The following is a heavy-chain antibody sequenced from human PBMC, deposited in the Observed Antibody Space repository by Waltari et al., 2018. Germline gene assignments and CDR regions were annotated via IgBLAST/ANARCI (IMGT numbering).Heavy chain of an antibody. CDR1: GGSISSGGYY. D-gene: IGHD3-3*01. Sequence: QVQLQESGPGLVKPSQTLSLTCIVSGGSISSGGYYWRWIRQHPGKGLEWIGYIYYSGSTYYNPSLKSRVTISVDTSKNQFSLKLSSVTAADTAVYYCARFKYDFWSGHLDYWGQGTLVTVSS. CDR2: IYYSGST. J-gene: IGHJ4*02. V-gene: IGHV4-31*03. CDR3: ARFKYDFWSGHLDY.